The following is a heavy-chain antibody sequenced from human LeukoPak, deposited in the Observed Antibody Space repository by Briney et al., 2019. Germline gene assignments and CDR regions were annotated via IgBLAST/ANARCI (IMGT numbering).Heavy chain of an antibody. CDR1: GASFNSYA. Sequence: ASVKVSCKASGASFNSYAVSWVRQAPGQWLEWMGRILPILGIANYAQKFHSRVMITADKSTSTAYMELSSLRSEDRSVYYCARDRDYGDYTFDYWSQGTLVTVSS. CDR3: ARDRDYGDYTFDY. J-gene: IGHJ4*02. D-gene: IGHD4-17*01. CDR2: ILPILGIA. V-gene: IGHV1-69*04.